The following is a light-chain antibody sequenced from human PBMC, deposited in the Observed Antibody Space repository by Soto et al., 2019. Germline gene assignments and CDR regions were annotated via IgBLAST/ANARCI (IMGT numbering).Light chain of an antibody. Sequence: EIELTQSPGTLSLSPGGRATLSCRASQSVRSSFLSWYQQRPGQAHMLLIFGASFRSTGIPHRFSGSESGTVFTLTISILEPDDFAVYCCQYYGSPLTFGGGTKVEIK. V-gene: IGKV3-20*01. CDR1: QSVRSSF. CDR2: GAS. CDR3: QYYGSPLT. J-gene: IGKJ4*01.